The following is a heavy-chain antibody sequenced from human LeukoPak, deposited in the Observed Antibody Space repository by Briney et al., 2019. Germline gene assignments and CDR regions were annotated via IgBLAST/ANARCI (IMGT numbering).Heavy chain of an antibody. D-gene: IGHD6-19*01. J-gene: IGHJ3*02. CDR3: ARQAIQWLADASDI. V-gene: IGHV4-39*01. Sequence: SETLSLTCTVSGGSISSSSYYWGWIRQPPGKGLEWIGSIYYSGSTFYNPSLMSRVTISVDTSKNQFSLKLSSVTAADTALYYCARQAIQWLADASDIWGQGTMVTVSS. CDR2: IYYSGST. CDR1: GGSISSSSYY.